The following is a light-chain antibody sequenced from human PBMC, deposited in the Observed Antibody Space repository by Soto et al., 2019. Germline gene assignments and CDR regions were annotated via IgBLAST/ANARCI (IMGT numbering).Light chain of an antibody. CDR3: SSYAGSDNFV. V-gene: IGLV2-8*01. Sequence: QSAPTQPPSASGSPGQSVTISCTGTSSDVGANNDYVSWYQQHPGKVPKLMIYEVSNRPPGVPDRFSGSKSGNTASLTVSGLQSDDEADYYCSSYAGSDNFVFGTGTKLTVL. CDR2: EVS. CDR1: SSDVGANNDY. J-gene: IGLJ1*01.